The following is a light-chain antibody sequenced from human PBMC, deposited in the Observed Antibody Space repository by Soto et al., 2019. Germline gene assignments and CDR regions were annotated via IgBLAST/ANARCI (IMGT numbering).Light chain of an antibody. Sequence: EIVMTQSPEMLSVSPGERATLSCRVSQSISSNLAWYQQKPGQAPRLLIYDTSTRATSIPARFSGSGSGTEFTLTISGLQSEDFAVYYCQQYNVWPLTFGGGTKVDIK. V-gene: IGKV3-15*01. CDR3: QQYNVWPLT. CDR1: QSISSN. J-gene: IGKJ4*01. CDR2: DTS.